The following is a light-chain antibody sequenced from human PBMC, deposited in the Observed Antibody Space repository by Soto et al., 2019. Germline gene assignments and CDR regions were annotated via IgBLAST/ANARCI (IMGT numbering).Light chain of an antibody. CDR3: YSAADNNLGV. Sequence: SCELTQPSSVSVSPGQTARITCSGDVLAKKYARWFQQKPGQAPVLVIYKDSERPSGIPERFSGSSSGTTVTLTISGAQVEDEADYYCYSAADNNLGVFGGGTKVTVL. J-gene: IGLJ3*02. CDR1: VLAKKY. V-gene: IGLV3-27*01. CDR2: KDS.